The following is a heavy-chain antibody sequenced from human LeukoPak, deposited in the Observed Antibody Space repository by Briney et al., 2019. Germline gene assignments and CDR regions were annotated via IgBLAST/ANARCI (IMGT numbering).Heavy chain of an antibody. CDR3: TRGVALSDHGIIDS. J-gene: IGHJ4*02. CDR2: IYHNGIT. V-gene: IGHV4-38-2*01. D-gene: IGHD1-1*01. CDR1: GYSVSSGFF. Sequence: SETLSLTCAVSGYSVSSGFFWGCIQPPPGKGLEWIATIYHNGITHYNPSLKSRATISVDTSKNQFYLKMSSVTDADTAVYYCTRGVALSDHGIIDSWGQGTLATVSS.